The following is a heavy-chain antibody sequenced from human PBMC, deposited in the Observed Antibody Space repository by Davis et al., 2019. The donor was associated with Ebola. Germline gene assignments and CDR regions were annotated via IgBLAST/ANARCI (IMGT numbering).Heavy chain of an antibody. CDR3: AREKLGYCSGGSCYSGWFDP. Sequence: MPSETLSLTCTVSGSSISSSSYYWGWIRQPPGKGLEWIGEINHSGSTNYSPSLKSRVTISVDTSKNQFSLKLSSVTAADTAVYYCAREKLGYCSGGSCYSGWFDPWGQGTLVTVSS. J-gene: IGHJ5*02. D-gene: IGHD2-15*01. V-gene: IGHV4-39*07. CDR2: INHSGST. CDR1: GSSISSSSYY.